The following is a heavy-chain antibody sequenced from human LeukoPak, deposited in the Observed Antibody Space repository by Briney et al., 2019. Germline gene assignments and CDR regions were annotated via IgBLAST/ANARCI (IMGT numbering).Heavy chain of an antibody. J-gene: IGHJ6*02. CDR2: IWYDGSNK. CDR3: ARDMDYYDSSGYYLYGVDV. V-gene: IGHV3-33*01. Sequence: PGGSLRLSCAASGFTFSSYGMHWVRQAPGKGLEWVAVIWYDGSNKYYADSVKGRFTISRDNSKNTLYLQMNSLRAEDTAVYYCARDMDYYDSSGYYLYGVDVWGQGTTVTVSS. D-gene: IGHD3-22*01. CDR1: GFTFSSYG.